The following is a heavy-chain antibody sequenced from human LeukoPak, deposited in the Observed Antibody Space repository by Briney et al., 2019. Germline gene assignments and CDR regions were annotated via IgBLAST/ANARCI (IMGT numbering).Heavy chain of an antibody. J-gene: IGHJ3*02. CDR1: GFTFDDYA. V-gene: IGHV3-9*01. D-gene: IGHD2-21*01. CDR3: AKDKEGVWDAFDI. Sequence: PGGSLRPSCAASGFTFDDYAMHWVRQAPGKGLEWVSGISWNSGSIGYADSVKGRFTISRDNAKNSLYLQMNSLRAEDTALYYCAKDKEGVWDAFDIWGQGTMVTVSS. CDR2: ISWNSGSI.